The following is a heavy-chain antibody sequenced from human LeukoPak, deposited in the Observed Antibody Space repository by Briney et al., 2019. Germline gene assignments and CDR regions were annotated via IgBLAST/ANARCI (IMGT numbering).Heavy chain of an antibody. V-gene: IGHV1-18*01. J-gene: IGHJ5*02. D-gene: IGHD1-1*01. CDR3: ARAHWNDGNWFDP. Sequence: ASVKVSCKASGYTFSSLGISWVRQAPGQGLEWMGWISSYNGNTIYAQSLQGRVTMTTDTSTNTAYMELRSLSSDDTAVYYCARAHWNDGNWFDPWGQGTLVTVSS. CDR1: GYTFSSLG. CDR2: ISSYNGNT.